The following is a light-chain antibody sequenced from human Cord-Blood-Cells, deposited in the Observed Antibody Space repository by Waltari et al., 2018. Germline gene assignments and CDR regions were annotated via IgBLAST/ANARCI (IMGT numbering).Light chain of an antibody. CDR2: GSS. CDR3: QQYNNWPST. V-gene: IGKV3-15*01. CDR1: QSVSSN. J-gene: IGKJ5*01. Sequence: EIVMTQSPATLSLSPGERATLSCRARQSVSSNLAWYQQKPGLAPSLLLYGSSTRATGLPAMFSVSGSGTEFTHSCSSVQSEDFAVYDGQQYNNWPSTFGQGTRL.